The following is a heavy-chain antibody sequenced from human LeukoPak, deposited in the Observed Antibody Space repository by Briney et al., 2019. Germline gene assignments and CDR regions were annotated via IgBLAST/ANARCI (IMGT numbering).Heavy chain of an antibody. D-gene: IGHD3-9*01. CDR1: GYSFIRHH. Sequence: ASVKVSCKAFGYSFIRHHIHWVRQAPGQGLEWMGWINPNSGGTNYAQKFQGWVTMTRDTSTSTAYMELSRLRSDDTAVYYCARPGYDILTGYYGGNWFDPWGQGTLVTVSS. CDR2: INPNSGGT. J-gene: IGHJ5*02. V-gene: IGHV1-2*04. CDR3: ARPGYDILTGYYGGNWFDP.